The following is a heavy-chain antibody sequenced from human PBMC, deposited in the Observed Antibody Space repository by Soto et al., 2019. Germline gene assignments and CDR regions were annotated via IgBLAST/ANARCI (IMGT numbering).Heavy chain of an antibody. Sequence: EVQLVESGGGLVKPGGSLRLSCAASGFTFSSYSMNWVRQAPGKGLEWVSSISSSSSYIYYADSVKGRFTISRDNAKNSLSLQMNSLRAEDTAVYYCARATYPYHYFAYWGQGTLVTVSS. D-gene: IGHD2-21*01. V-gene: IGHV3-21*01. CDR2: ISSSSSYI. J-gene: IGHJ4*02. CDR1: GFTFSSYS. CDR3: ARATYPYHYFAY.